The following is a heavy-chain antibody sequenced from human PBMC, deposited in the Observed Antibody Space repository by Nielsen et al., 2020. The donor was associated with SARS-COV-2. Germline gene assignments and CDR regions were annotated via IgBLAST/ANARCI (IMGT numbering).Heavy chain of an antibody. D-gene: IGHD3-22*01. CDR3: VRVRDDGYYYDTGPFDY. V-gene: IGHV3-30*14. Sequence: GGSLRPSCVASGFTFRHYAMQWVRQAPGKGLEWVAIIPYDGSNKYYADSVKGRLTISRDNSKNTLYLQMSSLRAEDTAVYYCVRVRDDGYYYDTGPFDYWGQGTLVTVSS. CDR2: IPYDGSNK. J-gene: IGHJ4*02. CDR1: GFTFRHYA.